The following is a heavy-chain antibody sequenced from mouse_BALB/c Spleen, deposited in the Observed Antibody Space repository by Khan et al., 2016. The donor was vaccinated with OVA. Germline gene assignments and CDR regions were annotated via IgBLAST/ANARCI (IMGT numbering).Heavy chain of an antibody. D-gene: IGHD2-3*01. CDR3: ARDGYSPWFAY. V-gene: IGHV14-1*02. CDR2: IDPENGQT. CDR1: GFNIKDYY. Sequence: VQLKESGAELVRPGTLVKLSCKASGFNIKDYYMHWVKQRPEQGLVWIGKIDPENGQTIYDPKFQGKARITSDTSSNTAYLQLSSLTSEDTAVYYCARDGYSPWFAYWGQGTLVTVAA. J-gene: IGHJ3*01.